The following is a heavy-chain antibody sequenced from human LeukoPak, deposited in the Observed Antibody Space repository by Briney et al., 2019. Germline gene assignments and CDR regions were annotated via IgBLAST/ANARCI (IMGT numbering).Heavy chain of an antibody. Sequence: GGSLRLSCAASGFTFSSSWMTWVRQAPGKGLEWVASIKEDGRDKYYVDSVKGRFAISRDNAKNSVYLQMNSLRAEDTAVYYCARDPGRGFDYWGQGALVTVSS. CDR2: IKEDGRDK. J-gene: IGHJ4*02. CDR3: ARDPGRGFDY. V-gene: IGHV3-7*01. D-gene: IGHD1-26*01. CDR1: GFTFSSSW.